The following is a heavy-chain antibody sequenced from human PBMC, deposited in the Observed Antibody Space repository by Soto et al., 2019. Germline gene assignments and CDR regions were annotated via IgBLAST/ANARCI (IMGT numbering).Heavy chain of an antibody. D-gene: IGHD2-2*01. V-gene: IGHV2-5*02. CDR3: APAYGGTSWPNDVFDV. CDR1: GFSLSADGVG. Sequence: QITLKESGPTLVKPTQTLTLTCTFSGFSLSADGVGVGWIRQPPGKALEWLALIYWDDDQRYSPFLKTRLTITKDTSKKRVVLTMTNMDPVDTATYYCAPAYGGTSWPNDVFDVWGQGTVVTVSS. J-gene: IGHJ3*01. CDR2: IYWDDDQ.